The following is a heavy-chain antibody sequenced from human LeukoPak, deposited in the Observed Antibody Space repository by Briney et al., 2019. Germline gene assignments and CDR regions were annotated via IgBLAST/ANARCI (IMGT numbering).Heavy chain of an antibody. CDR2: INPSGGST. V-gene: IGHV1-46*01. D-gene: IGHD3-3*01. CDR3: ARDKVHGTIFGLGGYYYMDV. J-gene: IGHJ6*03. Sequence: ASVKVSCKASGYTFTSYYMHWVRQAPGQGLEWMGIINPSGGSTSYAQKFQGRVTMTRDTSTSTVYMELSSLRSEDTAVYYCARDKVHGTIFGLGGYYYMDVWGKGTTVTVSS. CDR1: GYTFTSYY.